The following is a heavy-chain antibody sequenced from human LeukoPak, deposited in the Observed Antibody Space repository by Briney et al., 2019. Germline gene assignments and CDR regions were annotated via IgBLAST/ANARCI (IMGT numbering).Heavy chain of an antibody. Sequence: SGTLSLTCAVSGGSISSSNWWSWVRQPPGKGLEWIGEIYHSGSTNYNPSLKSRVTISVDTSKNQFSLKLSSVTAADTAVYYCGGYGNYAENAFYIWGQGTMVTVSS. CDR2: IYHSGST. CDR1: GGSISSSNW. V-gene: IGHV4-4*02. CDR3: GGYGNYAENAFYI. J-gene: IGHJ3*02. D-gene: IGHD4-11*01.